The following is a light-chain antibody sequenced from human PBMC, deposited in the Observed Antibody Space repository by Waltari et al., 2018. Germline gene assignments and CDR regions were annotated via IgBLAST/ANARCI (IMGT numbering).Light chain of an antibody. V-gene: IGKV1-39*01. J-gene: IGKJ3*01. CDR3: QESVSTPKGT. Sequence: DIQMTQSPSSLSASVGDRVTITFRASQSISTFLNWYQQKEGRAPKLLIYAASTLQRGVPSRFSGSGAGSDVTLTISSLQPEDSATYHCQESVSTPKGTFGPGTKVEIK. CDR2: AAS. CDR1: QSISTF.